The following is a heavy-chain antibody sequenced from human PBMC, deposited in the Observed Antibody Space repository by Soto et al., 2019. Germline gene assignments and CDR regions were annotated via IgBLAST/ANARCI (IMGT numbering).Heavy chain of an antibody. V-gene: IGHV4-30-4*01. Sequence: QVQLQESGPGLVKPSQTLSLTCTVSGGSISSGDYYWSWIRQPPGKGLEWIGYIYYSGRTHYNPSQESRVTIAVDPSTNHFSLKLSTVTAADTAVYYCARAGGKLRYFDWFSPWGQGTLVTVSS. D-gene: IGHD3-9*01. J-gene: IGHJ5*02. CDR2: IYYSGRT. CDR3: ARAGGKLRYFDWFSP. CDR1: GGSISSGDYY.